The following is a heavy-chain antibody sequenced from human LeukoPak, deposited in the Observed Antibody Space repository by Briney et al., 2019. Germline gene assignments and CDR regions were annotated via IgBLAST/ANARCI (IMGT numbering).Heavy chain of an antibody. CDR2: MNLNSGNT. D-gene: IGHD2-2*01. CDR3: ATYPVVPAAMFWTYGMDV. J-gene: IGHJ6*02. Sequence: ASVKVSCKASGYTFTSYDINWVRQATGQGLEWMGWMNLNSGNTGYAQKFQGRVTMTRNTSISTAYMELSSLRSEDTAVYYCATYPVVPAAMFWTYGMDVWGQGTTVTVSS. CDR1: GYTFTSYD. V-gene: IGHV1-8*01.